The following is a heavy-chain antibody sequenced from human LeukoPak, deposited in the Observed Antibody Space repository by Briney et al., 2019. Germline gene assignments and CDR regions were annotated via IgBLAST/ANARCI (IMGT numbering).Heavy chain of an antibody. CDR3: ARGRAYSSYRYYYYMDV. Sequence: SETLSLTCAVYGGSFSGYYWSWIRQPPGKGLEWIGEINHSGSTNYNPSLKSRVTISVDTSKNQFSLKLSSVTAADTAVYYCARGRAYSSYRYYYYMDVWGKGTTVTVSS. CDR1: GGSFSGYY. D-gene: IGHD4-11*01. J-gene: IGHJ6*03. V-gene: IGHV4-34*01. CDR2: INHSGST.